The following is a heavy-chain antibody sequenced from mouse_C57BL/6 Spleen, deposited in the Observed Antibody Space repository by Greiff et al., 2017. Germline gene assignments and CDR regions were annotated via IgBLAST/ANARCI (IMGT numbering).Heavy chain of an antibody. D-gene: IGHD2-1*01. Sequence: EVQLQQSGPELVKPGASVKISCKASGYTFTDYYMHWVKQSHGKSLEWIGDIHPTNGGTSYNQKFKGKATLTVDKSSSTAYMELRSLTSEDSAVYYCAISGSTMPTGFAYWGQGTLVTVSA. V-gene: IGHV1-26*01. CDR3: AISGSTMPTGFAY. CDR2: IHPTNGGT. CDR1: GYTFTDYY. J-gene: IGHJ3*01.